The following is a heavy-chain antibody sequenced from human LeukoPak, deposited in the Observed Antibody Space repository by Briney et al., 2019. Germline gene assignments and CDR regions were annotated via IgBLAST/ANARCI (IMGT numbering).Heavy chain of an antibody. V-gene: IGHV3-21*01. CDR2: ISGSSSYI. CDR1: GFTFSSYS. J-gene: IGHJ6*03. Sequence: GGSLRLSCAASGFTFSSYSMNWVRQAPGKGLEWVSSISGSSSYIYYADSVKGRFTISRDNAKNSLYLQMNSLRAEDTAVYYCARDPRPDGYYDSSGYFNYYYMDVWGKGTTVTVSS. CDR3: ARDPRPDGYYDSSGYFNYYYMDV. D-gene: IGHD3-22*01.